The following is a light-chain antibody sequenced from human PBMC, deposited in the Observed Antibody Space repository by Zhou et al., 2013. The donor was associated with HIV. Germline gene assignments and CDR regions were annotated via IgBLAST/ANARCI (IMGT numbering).Light chain of an antibody. CDR3: QQRSNWPIT. CDR2: GAS. V-gene: IGKV3D-20*02. Sequence: EIVLTQSPGTLSLSPGERATLSCRASQSVSSSYLAWYQQKPGQAPRLLIYGASSRATGIPDRFSGSGSGTDFTLTISSLEPEDFAVYYCQQRSNWPITFGHGTRLEIK. CDR1: QSVSSSY. J-gene: IGKJ5*01.